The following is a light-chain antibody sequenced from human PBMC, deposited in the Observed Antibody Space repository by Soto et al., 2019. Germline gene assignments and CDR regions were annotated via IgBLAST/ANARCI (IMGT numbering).Light chain of an antibody. CDR3: PQYDNIRDP. CDR1: QSITTW. J-gene: IGKJ5*01. Sequence: DIQMTQSPSTLSASVGDRVVITCRASQSITTWLAWYQQKPAKAPKLLIYDASSLESGVPSRFSGSGSGTDFTFTISSLQPEDIATYYCPQYDNIRDPFGQGTRLEIK. CDR2: DAS. V-gene: IGKV1-5*01.